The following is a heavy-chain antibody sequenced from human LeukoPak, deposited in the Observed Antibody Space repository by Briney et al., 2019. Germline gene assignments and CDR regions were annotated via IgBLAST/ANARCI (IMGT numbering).Heavy chain of an antibody. D-gene: IGHD3-22*01. V-gene: IGHV4-59*12. J-gene: IGHJ4*02. CDR1: SGSISSYY. CDR2: IYYTGST. CDR3: ARILNYYDTSGPIFDY. Sequence: SETLSLTCTVSSGSISSYYWNWIRQPPGKGLEWIGYIYYTGSTNYNPSLKSRVTISVDTSKNQFSLKLSSVTAADTAVYYCARILNYYDTSGPIFDYWGQGTLVTVSS.